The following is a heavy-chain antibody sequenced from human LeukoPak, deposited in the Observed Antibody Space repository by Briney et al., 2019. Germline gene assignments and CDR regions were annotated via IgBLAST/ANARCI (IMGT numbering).Heavy chain of an antibody. D-gene: IGHD5-12*01. CDR3: ARAYEDYMDV. CDR1: GSSITSLHS. CDR2: MYHSGKP. J-gene: IGHJ6*03. Sequence: SETLSLTCIASGSSITSLHSWGWIRQPPGKGLEWVGSMYHSGKPYYNPSLKGRVTISADTSKNQFSLKLTSVTAADTAIYYCARAYEDYMDVWGKGTTVTVSS. V-gene: IGHV4-38-2*02.